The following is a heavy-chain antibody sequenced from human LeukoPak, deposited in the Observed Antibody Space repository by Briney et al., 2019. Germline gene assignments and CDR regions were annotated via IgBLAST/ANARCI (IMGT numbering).Heavy chain of an antibody. D-gene: IGHD2-2*02. CDR3: VRYTYPPDAFDI. CDR1: GFTFSSYW. V-gene: IGHV3-74*01. Sequence: GGSLRLSCAASGFTFSSYWMHWVRQAPGKGLVWVSRINSDGFSTNYADSVKGRFTISRDNAKNTLYLQVNSLRAEDTAVYYCVRYTYPPDAFDIWGQGTMVTVSS. CDR2: INSDGFST. J-gene: IGHJ3*02.